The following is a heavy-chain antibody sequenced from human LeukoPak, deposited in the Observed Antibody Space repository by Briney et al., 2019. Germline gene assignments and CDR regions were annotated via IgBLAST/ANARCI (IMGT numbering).Heavy chain of an antibody. V-gene: IGHV3-7*01. Sequence: GGSLRLSCAASGFTFTDYWMTWVRQVPGKGLEWVANIHKAGTESYYVDSVKGRFAISRNNAKNSLYLQMNSLRAEDTAVYYCARSMAAAANYYYYYMDVWGKGTTVTVSS. CDR2: IHKAGTES. CDR1: GFTFTDYW. D-gene: IGHD6-13*01. J-gene: IGHJ6*03. CDR3: ARSMAAAANYYYYYMDV.